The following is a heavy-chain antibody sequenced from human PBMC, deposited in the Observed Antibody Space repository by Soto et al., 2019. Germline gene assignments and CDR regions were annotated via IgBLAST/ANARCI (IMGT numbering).Heavy chain of an antibody. CDR2: IYHSGTT. J-gene: IGHJ5*02. CDR1: SVSINSSNW. D-gene: IGHD2-2*01. CDR3: APGSVQLDNWFDP. Sequence: QVQLQESGPGLVKPSGTLSLTCAVSSVSINSSNWWTWVRQPPGKGLEWIGEIYHSGTTNYNPSLKSRVNISLDKSKNHFSLKVTSMTAADTAIYYCAPGSVQLDNWFDPWGQGILVTVSS. V-gene: IGHV4-4*02.